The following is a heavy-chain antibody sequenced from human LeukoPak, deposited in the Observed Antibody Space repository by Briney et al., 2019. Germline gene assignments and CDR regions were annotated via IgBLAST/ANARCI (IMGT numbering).Heavy chain of an antibody. J-gene: IGHJ4*02. CDR3: AKGYSSGWYYFDY. D-gene: IGHD6-19*01. Sequence: GRSLRLSCAASGFTFDDYAMHWVRQAPGKGLEWVSGISWNSGSIGYADSVKGRFTISRDNAKNSLYLQMNSLRAEGMALYYCAKGYSSGWYYFDYWGQGILVTVSS. V-gene: IGHV3-9*03. CDR2: ISWNSGSI. CDR1: GFTFDDYA.